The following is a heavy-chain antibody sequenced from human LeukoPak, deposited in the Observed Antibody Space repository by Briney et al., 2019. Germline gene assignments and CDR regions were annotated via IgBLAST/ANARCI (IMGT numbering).Heavy chain of an antibody. CDR1: GFTFSNYG. Sequence: GGSLRLTCAGSGFTFSNYGIYWVRQAPGKGLVWVSRINSDGSSTSYADSVKGRFTISRYNAKNTVYLEMNSLRAEDTAVYYCTRGILGMYGDYYFLPWAQKTLVTVSS. D-gene: IGHD4-17*01. CDR2: INSDGSST. CDR3: TRGILGMYGDYYFLP. J-gene: IGHJ5*02. V-gene: IGHV3-74*01.